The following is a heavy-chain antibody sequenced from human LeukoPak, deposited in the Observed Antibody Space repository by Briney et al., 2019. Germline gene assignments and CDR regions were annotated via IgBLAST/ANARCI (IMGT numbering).Heavy chain of an antibody. D-gene: IGHD3-22*01. V-gene: IGHV4-34*01. CDR1: GGSFSGYY. J-gene: IGHJ1*01. CDR3: ASGDSSGYYYQRGPPEYFQH. Sequence: SETLSLTCAVYGGSFSGYYWSWIRQPPGKGLEWIGEINHSGSTNYNPSLKSRVTISVDTSKNQFSLKLSSVTAADTAVYYCASGDSSGYYYQRGPPEYFQHWGQGTLVTVSS. CDR2: INHSGST.